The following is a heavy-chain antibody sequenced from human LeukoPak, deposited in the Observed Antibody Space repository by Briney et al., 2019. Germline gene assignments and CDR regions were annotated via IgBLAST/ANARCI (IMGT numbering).Heavy chain of an antibody. CDR3: ARGFRISRLHYYGSGSYYVY. J-gene: IGHJ4*02. CDR2: MNPNSGNT. Sequence: ASVKVSCKASGYTFTSYDINWVRQATGQGLEWMGWMNPNSGNTGYAQKFQGRVTMTRNTSISTAYMELSSLRSEDTAVYYCARGFRISRLHYYGSGSYYVYWGQGTLVTVSS. CDR1: GYTFTSYD. D-gene: IGHD3-10*01. V-gene: IGHV1-8*01.